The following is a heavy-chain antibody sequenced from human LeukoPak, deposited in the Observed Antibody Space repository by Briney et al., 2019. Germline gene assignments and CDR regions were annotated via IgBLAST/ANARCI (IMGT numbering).Heavy chain of an antibody. Sequence: GGSLRLSCAASGFTFSSYGMHWVRQAPGKGLEWVAVIWYDGSNKYYADSVKGRFTISRDNSKNTLYLQMNSLRAEDTAVYYCARDRSIAAAGYYYYYMDVWGKGTTVTVSS. D-gene: IGHD6-13*01. J-gene: IGHJ6*03. CDR2: IWYDGSNK. CDR3: ARDRSIAAAGYYYYYMDV. CDR1: GFTFSSYG. V-gene: IGHV3-30*19.